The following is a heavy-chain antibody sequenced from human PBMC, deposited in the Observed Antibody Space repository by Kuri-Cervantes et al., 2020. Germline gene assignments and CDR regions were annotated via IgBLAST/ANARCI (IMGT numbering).Heavy chain of an antibody. CDR2: IIPIFGTA. CDR3: ARGHDPYYYYYYMDV. D-gene: IGHD1-1*01. J-gene: IGHJ6*03. CDR1: GGTFSSYA. Sequence: SVKVSCKASGGTFSSYAISWVRQAPGQGLEWMGGIIPIFGTANYAQKFQGRVTITTDESTSTAYMELSSLRSEDTAVYYCARGHDPYYYYYYMDVWGKGTTVTVSS. V-gene: IGHV1-69*05.